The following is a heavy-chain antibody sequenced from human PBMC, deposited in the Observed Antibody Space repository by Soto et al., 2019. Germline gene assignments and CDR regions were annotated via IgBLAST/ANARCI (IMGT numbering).Heavy chain of an antibody. V-gene: IGHV4-30-2*01. J-gene: IGHJ4*02. Sequence: SETLSLTCAVFGGSISSGGYSWSWIRQPPGKGLEWIGYIYHSGSTYYNPSLKSRVTISVDRSKNQFPLKLSSVTAADTAVYYCARAGVVGATALDYWVQGTLVTVSS. CDR3: ARAGVVGATALDY. D-gene: IGHD1-26*01. CDR1: GGSISSGGYS. CDR2: IYHSGST.